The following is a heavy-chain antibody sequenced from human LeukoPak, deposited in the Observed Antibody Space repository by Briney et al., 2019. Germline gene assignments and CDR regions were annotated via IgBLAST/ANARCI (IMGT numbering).Heavy chain of an antibody. CDR2: INPSGGST. CDR3: ARDLDYGGHSDRAFDY. Sequence: ASVKVSFKASGYTFTRYYMHWVRQAPGQGLEWMGIINPSGGSTSYAQKFQGRVTMTRDTSTSTVYMDLSSLRSEDTAVYYCARDLDYGGHSDRAFDYWGQGTLVTVSS. V-gene: IGHV1-46*01. CDR1: GYTFTRYY. D-gene: IGHD4-23*01. J-gene: IGHJ4*02.